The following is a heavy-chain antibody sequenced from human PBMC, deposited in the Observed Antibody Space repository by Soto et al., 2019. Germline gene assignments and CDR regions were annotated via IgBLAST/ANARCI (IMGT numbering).Heavy chain of an antibody. J-gene: IGHJ4*02. CDR3: VRDKNWAFDY. CDR1: GFTSSTYS. D-gene: IGHD7-27*01. CDR2: ISSDTSII. V-gene: IGHV3-48*02. Sequence: GGSLRLSCAASGFTSSTYSMNWVRQATGKGLEWVSYISSDTSIIDYADSARGRFTISRDNAKNSLYLQMNSLRDEDTAVYYCVRDKNWAFDYWGQGTLVTVSS.